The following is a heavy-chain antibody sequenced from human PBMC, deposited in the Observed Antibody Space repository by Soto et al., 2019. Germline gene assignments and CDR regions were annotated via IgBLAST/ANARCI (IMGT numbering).Heavy chain of an antibody. V-gene: IGHV4-31*03. CDR3: ARYDNSGSHGFDI. D-gene: IGHD3-22*01. CDR1: GGSVSSGGYY. CDR2: IYYSGST. J-gene: IGHJ3*02. Sequence: QVQLQESGPGLVKPSQTLSLTCTVSGGSVSSGGYYWSWIRQHPGKGLEWIGYIYYSGSTYYNPFLKSRVTISVDTSKNQSSRKLSSVTAADTAVYYCARYDNSGSHGFDIWGQGTMVTVSS.